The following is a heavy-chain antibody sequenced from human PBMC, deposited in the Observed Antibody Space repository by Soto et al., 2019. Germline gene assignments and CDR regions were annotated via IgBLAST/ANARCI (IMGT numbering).Heavy chain of an antibody. CDR1: GGSISSGDYY. CDR2: IYYSGST. D-gene: IGHD3-22*01. V-gene: IGHV4-30-4*01. J-gene: IGHJ4*02. CDR3: ARDHDSSGYYFDY. Sequence: SQTLSLTCTVSGGSISSGDYYWSWIRQPPGKGLEWIGYIYYSGSTYYNPSLKSRVTISVDTSKNQFSLKLSSVTAADTAVYYCARDHDSSGYYFDYWGQGTLVTVSS.